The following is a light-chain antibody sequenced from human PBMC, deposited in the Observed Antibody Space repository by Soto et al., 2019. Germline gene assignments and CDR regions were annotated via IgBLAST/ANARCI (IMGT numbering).Light chain of an antibody. J-gene: IGLJ1*01. Sequence: QSVLTQPPSVSGAPGQRGTISYTGSSSNIGAGYDVHWYQQLPGTAPKLLIYGNSNRPSGVPDRFSGSKSGTSASLAITGLQAEDEADYYCQSYDSSLSGSYVFGTGTKLTVL. CDR1: SSNIGAGYD. CDR3: QSYDSSLSGSYV. V-gene: IGLV1-40*01. CDR2: GNS.